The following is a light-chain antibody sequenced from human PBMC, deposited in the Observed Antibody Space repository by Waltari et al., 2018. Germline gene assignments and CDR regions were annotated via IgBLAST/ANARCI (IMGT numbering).Light chain of an antibody. CDR2: DAS. Sequence: DIQMTQSPSSLSVSVGDRVTITCQATQDISNYLNWHQQKPGKAPKLLIQDASNLETGVPSRFSGSGSGTDFTFTISSLQPEDVATYFCQQYENLPYTFGQGTKLEIK. CDR3: QQYENLPYT. V-gene: IGKV1-33*01. CDR1: QDISNY. J-gene: IGKJ2*01.